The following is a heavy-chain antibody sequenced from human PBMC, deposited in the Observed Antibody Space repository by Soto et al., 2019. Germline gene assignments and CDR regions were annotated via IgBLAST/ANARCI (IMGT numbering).Heavy chain of an antibody. V-gene: IGHV1-18*01. J-gene: IGHJ4*02. CDR2: INGYNGNT. Sequence: QVQLVQSGAEIRKPGASVKVSCKTSGYTFINYGISWVRQAPGQGLAWMGWINGYNGNTNYAQNFQGRVAMTTDTSTSTVYMELRNLRSDDTAVYYCARGDSPVQFDYWGQGTLVTVSS. CDR3: ARGDSPVQFDY. CDR1: GYTFINYG. D-gene: IGHD4-4*01.